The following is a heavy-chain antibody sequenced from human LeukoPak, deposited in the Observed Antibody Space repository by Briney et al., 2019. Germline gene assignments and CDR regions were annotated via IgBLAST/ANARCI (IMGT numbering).Heavy chain of an antibody. Sequence: ASVKVSCKAYGYTFTTYDIHWVRQAPGQGLEWMGWISAYNGNTNYAQKLQGRVTMTTDTSTSTAYMELRSLRSDDTAVYYCARDRGSYYFARQRTNDYWGQGTLVTVSS. CDR1: GYTFTTYD. D-gene: IGHD1-26*01. J-gene: IGHJ4*02. CDR2: ISAYNGNT. CDR3: ARDRGSYYFARQRTNDY. V-gene: IGHV1-18*01.